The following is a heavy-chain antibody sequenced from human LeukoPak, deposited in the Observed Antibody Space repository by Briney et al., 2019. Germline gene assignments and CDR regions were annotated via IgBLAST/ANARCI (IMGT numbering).Heavy chain of an antibody. CDR2: ISHDGSSK. CDR3: ARDALGSVDAFDI. D-gene: IGHD3-10*01. CDR1: GFTFTRYA. V-gene: IGHV3-30*04. Sequence: GGSLRLSCAASGFTFTRYAMHWVRQAPGKGLEWVALISHDGSSKYYADSVKGRFTISRDNSKNTLYVQMNSLRPEDTAVYYCARDALGSVDAFDIWGQGTMVTVSS. J-gene: IGHJ3*02.